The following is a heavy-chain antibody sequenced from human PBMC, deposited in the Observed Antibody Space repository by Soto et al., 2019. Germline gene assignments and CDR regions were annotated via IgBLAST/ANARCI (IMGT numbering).Heavy chain of an antibody. V-gene: IGHV3-9*01. J-gene: IGHJ3*02. Sequence: EVQLVESGGGLVQPGRSLRLSCAASGFTFDDYAMHWVRQAPGKGLEWVSGISWDSGNIDFSDSVKGRFTITRDNTKNSLYLQMNSLRAEDTALYYCARGLSYGLGSYVWFDAFDIWCQGTLVTVSS. CDR2: ISWDSGNI. D-gene: IGHD3-10*01. CDR3: ARGLSYGLGSYVWFDAFDI. CDR1: GFTFDDYA.